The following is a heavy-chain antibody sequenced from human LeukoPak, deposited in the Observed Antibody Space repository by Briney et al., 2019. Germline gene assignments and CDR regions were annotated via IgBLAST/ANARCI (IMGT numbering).Heavy chain of an antibody. J-gene: IGHJ4*02. V-gene: IGHV5-51*01. CDR3: AIRYSGSYNDY. CDR2: IYPGDSDT. Sequence: GESLKISCKASGYSFTDYWIGWVRQMPGKGLEWMGIIYPGDSDTRYSPSFQGQVTMSADKSICTAYLQWSSLKASDTAMYYCAIRYSGSYNDYWGQGTLVTVSS. CDR1: GYSFTDYW. D-gene: IGHD1-26*01.